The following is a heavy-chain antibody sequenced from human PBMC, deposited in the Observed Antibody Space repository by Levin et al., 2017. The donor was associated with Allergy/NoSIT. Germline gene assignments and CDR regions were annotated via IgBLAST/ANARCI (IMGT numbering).Heavy chain of an antibody. D-gene: IGHD6-19*01. CDR3: ASRPIYSSGHEINDY. V-gene: IGHV1-2*06. Sequence: VASVKVSCKASGYTFTGYYMHWVRQAPGQGLEWMGRINPNSGGTNYAQKFQGRVTMTRDTSISTAYMELSRLRSDDKAVYYCASRPIYSSGHEINDYWGQGTLVTVSS. CDR1: GYTFTGYY. CDR2: INPNSGGT. J-gene: IGHJ4*02.